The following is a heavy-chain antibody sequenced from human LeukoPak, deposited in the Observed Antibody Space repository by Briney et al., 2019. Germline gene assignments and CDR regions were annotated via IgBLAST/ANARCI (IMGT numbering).Heavy chain of an antibody. CDR3: TRGHHYFVSGTYYNV. Sequence: VSVKVSCKASGYTFTGYYIFWVRQAPGQGLEWMGWINPNSGGINYAQKFQDRVTMTRDTSTSTAYMELSRLRSDDTAVFYCTRGHHYFVSGTYYNVWGQGTLVTVSS. CDR2: INPNSGGI. CDR1: GYTFTGYY. D-gene: IGHD3-10*01. J-gene: IGHJ4*02. V-gene: IGHV1-2*02.